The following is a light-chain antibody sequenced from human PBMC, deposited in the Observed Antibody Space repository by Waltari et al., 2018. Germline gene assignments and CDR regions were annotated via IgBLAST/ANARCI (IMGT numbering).Light chain of an antibody. V-gene: IGLV2-23*01. J-gene: IGLJ1*01. Sequence: QSALTQPASVSGSPGQSITISCTGATSDIGTYKLVSGYQHHPGKAPKLLIYEANKRPSGISDRFSGSRSGSTASLTISGLQAEDEADYYCRSYAGGGTHVFGPGSRVTVL. CDR3: RSYAGGGTHV. CDR1: TSDIGTYKL. CDR2: EAN.